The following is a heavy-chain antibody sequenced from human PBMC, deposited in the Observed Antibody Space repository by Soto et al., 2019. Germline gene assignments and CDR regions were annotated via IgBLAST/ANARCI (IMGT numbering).Heavy chain of an antibody. D-gene: IGHD3-10*01. V-gene: IGHV3-23*01. J-gene: IGHJ4*02. CDR1: GFTFSSYA. CDR3: ATLDLDY. CDR2: IRGSGVST. Sequence: GGSLRLSCAASGFTFSSYAMSWVRQAPGKGLEWVSAIRGSGVSTYYADSXXXXXXXXXXXXXXXXXXXXXXXXXXDXAVYYCATLDLDYWGQGTLVTVSS.